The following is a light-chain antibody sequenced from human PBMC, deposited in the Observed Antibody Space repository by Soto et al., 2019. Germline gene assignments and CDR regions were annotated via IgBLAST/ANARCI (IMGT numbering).Light chain of an antibody. CDR3: QQLSRYPLT. Sequence: DIQLTPSPSVLSAAVGDTVTITYRTSQALRNYLAWYQQKPGKAPNLLIYSASTLQSGVPSRFSGSGSETEFSLTIRALQPEDFATYYCQQLSRYPLTFGGGTKVDIK. CDR2: SAS. J-gene: IGKJ4*01. V-gene: IGKV1-9*01. CDR1: QALRNY.